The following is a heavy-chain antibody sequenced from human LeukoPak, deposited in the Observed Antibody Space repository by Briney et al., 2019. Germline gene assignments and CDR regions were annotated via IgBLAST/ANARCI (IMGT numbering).Heavy chain of an antibody. J-gene: IGHJ5*02. CDR1: GGSITNGGYY. Sequence: SQTLSLTCTVSGGSITNGGYYWSWIRQPAGKGLEWIGRIYTTGSTNYNPSLKSRVTISLDTSKNQFSLKLSSVTAADTAVYYCARDQGAAGWFDPWGQGTLVTVSS. CDR2: IYTTGST. CDR3: ARDQGAAGWFDP. V-gene: IGHV4-61*02. D-gene: IGHD6-25*01.